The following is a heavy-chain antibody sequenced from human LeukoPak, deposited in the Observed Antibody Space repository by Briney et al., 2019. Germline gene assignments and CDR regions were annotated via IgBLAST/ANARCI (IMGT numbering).Heavy chain of an antibody. CDR1: GGSISSSSYY. D-gene: IGHD6-19*01. CDR2: IYYSGST. Sequence: SETLSLTCTVSGGSISSSSYYWGWIRQPPGKGLEWIGSIYYSGSTYYNPSLKSRVTISVDTSKNQFSLKLSSVTAADTAVYYCARMIAVAESTGAFDIWGQGTMVTVSS. J-gene: IGHJ3*02. CDR3: ARMIAVAESTGAFDI. V-gene: IGHV4-39*07.